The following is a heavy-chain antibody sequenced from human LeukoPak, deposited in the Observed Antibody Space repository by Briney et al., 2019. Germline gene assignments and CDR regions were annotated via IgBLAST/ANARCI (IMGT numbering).Heavy chain of an antibody. CDR2: INQGGGDT. D-gene: IGHD2-21*01. V-gene: IGHV3-7*01. Sequence: AGGSLRLSCAASGFPFRTCWMSWVRQAPGKGLEWVANINQGGGDTYYVESVKGRFTISRDNAMNSFFLQMNNLRVEDTAVYYCARLLGDRTIYDYWGQGTLVTVSS. CDR1: GFPFRTCW. CDR3: ARLLGDRTIYDY. J-gene: IGHJ4*02.